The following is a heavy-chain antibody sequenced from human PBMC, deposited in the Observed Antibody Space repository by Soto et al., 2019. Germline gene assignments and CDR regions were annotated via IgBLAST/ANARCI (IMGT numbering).Heavy chain of an antibody. CDR3: ARGNSPYYDFWSGHYYYYGMDV. Sequence: SETLSLTCTVSGGSISSYYWSWIRQPPGKGLEWIGYIYYSGSTKYNPSLKSRVTISVDSSKNQFSLKLSSVTAADTAVYYCARGNSPYYDFWSGHYYYYGMDVWGQGTTVT. V-gene: IGHV4-59*01. CDR1: GGSISSYY. J-gene: IGHJ6*02. D-gene: IGHD3-3*01. CDR2: IYYSGST.